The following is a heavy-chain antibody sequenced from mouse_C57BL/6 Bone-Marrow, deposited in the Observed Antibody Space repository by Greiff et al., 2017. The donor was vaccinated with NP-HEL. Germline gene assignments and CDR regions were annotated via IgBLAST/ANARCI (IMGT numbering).Heavy chain of an antibody. CDR1: GFSLSTFGMG. D-gene: IGHD1-1*01. V-gene: IGHV8-8*01. CDR3: ARISGYYGSRSHFDY. Sequence: QVTLQVCGPGILQPSQTLSLTCSFSGFSLSTFGMGVGWLRQPSGQGLEWLAHIWWDDAKYYTPALQSRLTISEDTSKNQGFLKIGNVDTADTATYYCARISGYYGSRSHFDYWGQGTTLTVSS. J-gene: IGHJ2*01. CDR2: IWWDDAK.